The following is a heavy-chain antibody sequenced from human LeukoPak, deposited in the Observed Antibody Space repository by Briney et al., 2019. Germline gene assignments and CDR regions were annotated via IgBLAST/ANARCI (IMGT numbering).Heavy chain of an antibody. CDR2: IYSGGST. D-gene: IGHD5-12*01. V-gene: IGHV3-66*01. Sequence: GGALRLSCAASGFTVSNNYMSWVRQAPGKGLEWVSVIYSGGSTYYADSVKGRFTISRDNSKNTLYLQMNSLRAEDTAVYYCAKDKYSGTWYWLDPWGQGTLVTVSS. CDR1: GFTVSNNY. J-gene: IGHJ5*02. CDR3: AKDKYSGTWYWLDP.